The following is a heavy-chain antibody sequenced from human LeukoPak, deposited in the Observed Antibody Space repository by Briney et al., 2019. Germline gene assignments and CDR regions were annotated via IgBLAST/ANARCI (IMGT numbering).Heavy chain of an antibody. CDR3: ARDPYSGGYGAYYYYYMDV. Sequence: PGGSLRLSCAASGFTFSSYSMNWVRRTPGKGLEWVSSITTSSSYMFYADSVRGRFTISRDNAENSLYLQMNGLRDEDTAVYYCARDPYSGGYGAYYYYYMDVWGKGTTVTVSS. CDR2: ITTSSSYM. V-gene: IGHV3-21*01. CDR1: GFTFSSYS. D-gene: IGHD6-19*01. J-gene: IGHJ6*03.